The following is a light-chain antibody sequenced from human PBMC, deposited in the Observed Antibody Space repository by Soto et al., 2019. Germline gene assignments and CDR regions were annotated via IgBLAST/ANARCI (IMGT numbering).Light chain of an antibody. CDR2: GAS. CDR1: QSVSNNY. V-gene: IGKV3-20*01. Sequence: EIVLTQSPGTLSLSPGERATLSGRAIQSVSNNYLAWYQQKPGQAPRLLIYGASNRATGIPDRFSGSGSGTDFTLTISRLEPEDFAVYYCQQYGSSPPITFGQGTRLEIK. J-gene: IGKJ5*01. CDR3: QQYGSSPPIT.